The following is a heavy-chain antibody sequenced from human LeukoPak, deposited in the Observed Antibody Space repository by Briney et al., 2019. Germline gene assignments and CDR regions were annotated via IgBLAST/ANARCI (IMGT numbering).Heavy chain of an antibody. D-gene: IGHD2-15*01. V-gene: IGHV4-59*01. CDR3: ARSPCSGGSCPIDY. J-gene: IGHJ4*02. Sequence: SETLSLTCTVSGGSISSYYWSWIRQPPGKGLEWIGYIYYSGSTNYNPSLKSRVTMSVDTSKNQFSLKLSSVTAADTAVYYCARSPCSGGSCPIDYWGQGTLVTVSS. CDR1: GGSISSYY. CDR2: IYYSGST.